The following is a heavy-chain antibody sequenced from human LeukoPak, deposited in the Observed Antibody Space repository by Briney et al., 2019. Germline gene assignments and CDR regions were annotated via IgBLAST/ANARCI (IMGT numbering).Heavy chain of an antibody. CDR2: IYTSGST. J-gene: IGHJ5*02. CDR1: GGSISSGSYY. D-gene: IGHD1-26*01. CDR3: ARELMGATKNWFDP. V-gene: IGHV4-61*02. Sequence: PSETLSLTCTVSGGSISSGSYYWSWIRQPAGKGLEWIGRIYTSGSTNYNPSLKSRVTISVDTSKNQFSLKLSSVTAADTAVYYCARELMGATKNWFDPWGQGTLVTVSS.